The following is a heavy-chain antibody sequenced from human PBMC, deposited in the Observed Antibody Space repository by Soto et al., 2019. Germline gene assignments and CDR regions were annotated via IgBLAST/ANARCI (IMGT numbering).Heavy chain of an antibody. D-gene: IGHD5-18*01. CDR1: GGSIRSYY. CDR2: VYYSGST. Sequence: PSETLSLTCTVSGGSIRSYYWSWIRQPPGKGLEWIGYVYYSGSTDYNPSLKSRVTISVDTSKSQFSLKLRSVTAADTAVYYCARDSYNFEDWGQGTLVTVSS. CDR3: ARDSYNFED. J-gene: IGHJ4*02. V-gene: IGHV4-59*01.